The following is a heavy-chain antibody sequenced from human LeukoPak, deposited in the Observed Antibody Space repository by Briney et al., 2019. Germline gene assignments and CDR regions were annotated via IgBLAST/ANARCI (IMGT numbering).Heavy chain of an antibody. CDR3: ARGGGYSYGYDDY. Sequence: SVKVSCKASGGTFSSYTISWVRQAPGQGLEWMGRIIPILGIANYAQKFQGRVTITADKSTSTAYMELSSLRSEDTAAYHCARGGGYSYGYDDYWGQGTLVTVSS. V-gene: IGHV1-69*02. CDR1: GGTFSSYT. J-gene: IGHJ4*02. CDR2: IIPILGIA. D-gene: IGHD5-18*01.